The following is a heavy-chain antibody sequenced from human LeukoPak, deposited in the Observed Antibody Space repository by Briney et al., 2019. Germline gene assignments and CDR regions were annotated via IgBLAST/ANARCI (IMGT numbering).Heavy chain of an antibody. D-gene: IGHD6-19*01. J-gene: IGHJ4*02. V-gene: IGHV3-21*01. CDR3: ARDRAGAVAGTVDF. CDR1: GFTFSSYT. CDR2: ISSTSAYI. Sequence: GGSLRLSCAASGFTFSSYTMHWVRQAPGKGLEWVSSISSTSAYIYYADSMKGRFTISRDNAKKSLYLQMDSLRAEDTAVYYCARDRAGAVAGTVDFWGQGTLVTVSS.